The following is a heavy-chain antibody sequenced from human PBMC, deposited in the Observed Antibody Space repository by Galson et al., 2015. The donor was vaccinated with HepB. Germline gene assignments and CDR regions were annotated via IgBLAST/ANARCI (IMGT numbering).Heavy chain of an antibody. CDR1: GFTFSGSG. CDR3: TRHPDYGDPN. J-gene: IGHJ4*02. V-gene: IGHV3-73*01. Sequence: SLRLSCAASGFTFSGSGIHWVRQASGQGLEWVGRIGTTTSNYATQYAASVKGRFTISRDDSKNTAFLQMNSLKTEDTAMYYCTRHPDYGDPNWGQGTLVTVSS. CDR2: IGTTTSNYAT. D-gene: IGHD4-17*01.